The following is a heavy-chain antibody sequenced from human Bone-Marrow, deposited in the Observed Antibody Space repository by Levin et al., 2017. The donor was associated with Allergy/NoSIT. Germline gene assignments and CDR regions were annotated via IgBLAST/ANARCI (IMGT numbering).Heavy chain of an antibody. J-gene: IGHJ4*02. Sequence: ASVKVSCKASGYTFSSYAMNWVRQAPGQRLEWMGWINAGNGNTKYSQKFQGRVTITRDTSASTAYMELSSLRSEDTAVYYCTRGRRSYYFDYWGQGTLVTVSS. V-gene: IGHV1-3*01. D-gene: IGHD3-10*01. CDR3: TRGRRSYYFDY. CDR1: GYTFSSYA. CDR2: INAGNGNT.